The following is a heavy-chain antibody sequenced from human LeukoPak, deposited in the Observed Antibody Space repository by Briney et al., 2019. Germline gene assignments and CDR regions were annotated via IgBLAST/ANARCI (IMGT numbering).Heavy chain of an antibody. J-gene: IGHJ4*02. CDR2: INTNTEKS. Sequence: GASFKLSCKSSGYSITNYAIFWVRQAPGQGLEWMGWINTNTEKSTYAPGFTGRYVFSLDSSVNTAYLQISSLKAEDTALYYCATGGGYIFTYWGQGTLVTVSS. CDR3: ATGGGYIFTY. CDR1: GYSITNYA. V-gene: IGHV7-4-1*02. D-gene: IGHD6-25*01.